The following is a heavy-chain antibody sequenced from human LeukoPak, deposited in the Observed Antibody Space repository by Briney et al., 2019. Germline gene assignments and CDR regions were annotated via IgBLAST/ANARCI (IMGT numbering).Heavy chain of an antibody. CDR2: IRYDGSNR. D-gene: IGHD3-22*01. J-gene: IGHJ4*02. CDR3: AKGGYSYDSSGHNYFDY. V-gene: IGHV3-30*02. CDR1: GFTFTSYG. Sequence: PGGSLRLSCAASGFTFTSYGMPWVRQAPGQGLEWGAFIRYDGSNRNYADSVKGRFTISRDNSRNTLYLQMNSLRAEDTAVYYCAKGGYSYDSSGHNYFDYWGQGTLVTVSS.